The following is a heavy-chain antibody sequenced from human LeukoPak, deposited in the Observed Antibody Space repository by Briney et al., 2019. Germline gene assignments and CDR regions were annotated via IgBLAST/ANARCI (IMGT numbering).Heavy chain of an antibody. CDR1: GYTFTNYY. D-gene: IGHD2-2*01. CDR2: INPSGGST. Sequence: ASVNVSCKASGYTFTNYYMHWVRQAPGQGLEWMGLINPSGGSTNYAQKFQGRVTMTRDTSTSTVYMELSSLRSEDTAVYYCAKDGGDCSSTNCLYYFDYWGQGTLVTVSS. CDR3: AKDGGDCSSTNCLYYFDY. V-gene: IGHV1-46*01. J-gene: IGHJ4*02.